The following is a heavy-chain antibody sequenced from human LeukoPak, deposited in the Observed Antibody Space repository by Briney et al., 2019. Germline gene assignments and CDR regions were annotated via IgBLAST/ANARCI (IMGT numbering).Heavy chain of an antibody. CDR1: GGSFSGYY. Sequence: SETLSLTCAVYGGSFSGYYWSWIRQPPGKGLEWIGEINHSGSTNYNPSLKSRVTISVDTSKNQFSLKLGSVTAADTAVYYCARGGRTSIAARPSSVGDYWGQGTLVTVSS. V-gene: IGHV4-34*01. CDR3: ARGGRTSIAARPSSVGDY. CDR2: INHSGST. D-gene: IGHD6-6*01. J-gene: IGHJ4*02.